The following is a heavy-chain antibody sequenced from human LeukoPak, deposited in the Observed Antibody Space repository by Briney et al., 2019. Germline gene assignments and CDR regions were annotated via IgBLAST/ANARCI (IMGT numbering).Heavy chain of an antibody. D-gene: IGHD2/OR15-2a*01. Sequence: ASVKVSCKASGYTFTSYGISWVRQAPGQGLEWMGWISAYNGNTNYAQKLQGRVTMTTDTSTSTAYMELRSLRSDDTAVYYCAKEHHSMDTFDYWGQGTLVTVSS. CDR2: ISAYNGNT. CDR3: AKEHHSMDTFDY. J-gene: IGHJ4*02. V-gene: IGHV1-18*01. CDR1: GYTFTSYG.